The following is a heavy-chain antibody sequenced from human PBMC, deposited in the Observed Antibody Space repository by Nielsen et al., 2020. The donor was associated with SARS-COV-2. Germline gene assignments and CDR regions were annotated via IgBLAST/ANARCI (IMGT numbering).Heavy chain of an antibody. CDR2: IYSDGST. Sequence: GESLKISCAAPGFTVSRYNMNWVRQAPGKGLEWVSIIYSDGSTYYAGSVKGRLTISRDNSKNTLYLQMNSRRAEDTAVYYCARGGGGMDVWGQGTTVTVSS. CDR1: GFTVSRYN. D-gene: IGHD3-16*01. J-gene: IGHJ6*02. CDR3: ARGGGGMDV. V-gene: IGHV3-53*01.